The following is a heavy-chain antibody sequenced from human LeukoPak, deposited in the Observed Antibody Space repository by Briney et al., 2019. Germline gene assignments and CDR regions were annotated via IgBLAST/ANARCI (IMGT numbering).Heavy chain of an antibody. Sequence: GGSLRLSCAASGFTFSNYWMSWVRQAPGKGLEWVALIKPDGREKFFVPSVKGRFTISRDNAKNSLYLQMNSLRAEDTAVYYCARAYYGDFVWGQGTLVTVSS. V-gene: IGHV3-7*04. CDR3: ARAYYGDFV. J-gene: IGHJ4*02. D-gene: IGHD4-17*01. CDR1: GFTFSNYW. CDR2: IKPDGREK.